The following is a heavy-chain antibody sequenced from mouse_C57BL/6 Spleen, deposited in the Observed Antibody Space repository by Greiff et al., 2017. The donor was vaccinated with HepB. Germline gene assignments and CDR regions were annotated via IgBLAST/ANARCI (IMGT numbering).Heavy chain of an antibody. CDR2: ISSGSSTI. CDR3: AKGGTTVVPDY. D-gene: IGHD1-1*01. V-gene: IGHV5-17*01. Sequence: EVMLVESGGGLVKPGGSLKLSCAASGFTFSDYGMHWVRQAPEKGLEWVAYISSGSSTIYYADTVKGRFTISRDNAKNTLFLQMTSLRSEDTAMYYCAKGGTTVVPDYWGQGTTLTVSS. CDR1: GFTFSDYG. J-gene: IGHJ2*01.